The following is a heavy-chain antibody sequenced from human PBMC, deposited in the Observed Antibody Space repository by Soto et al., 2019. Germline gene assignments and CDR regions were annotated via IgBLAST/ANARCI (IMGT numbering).Heavy chain of an antibody. CDR1: GFTLSSYA. Sequence: PGGSLRLSCAASGFTLSSYAMSWVRQAPGKGLEWVSVISGSGGSTYYADSVKGRFTISRDNSKNTLYLQMNSLRAEDTAVYYCAAKRQDTLDYWDQGTLVAVSS. J-gene: IGHJ4*02. CDR3: AAKRQDTLDY. CDR2: ISGSGGST. V-gene: IGHV3-23*01.